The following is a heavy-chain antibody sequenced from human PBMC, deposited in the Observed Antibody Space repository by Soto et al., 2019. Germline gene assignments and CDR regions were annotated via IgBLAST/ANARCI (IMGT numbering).Heavy chain of an antibody. CDR3: ARGGYSSTWSNLLDRSGLDV. V-gene: IGHV1-69*06. J-gene: IGHJ6*02. CDR2: IVPLFRTT. Sequence: QVQLVQSGAEAKKPGSSVKVSCKTSGGTFSSYAISWVRQAPGQGLEWMGGIVPLFRTTNYAQKFQGRVTIPADTSMYTVYMELSGLRSGDTAVYSCARGGYSSTWSNLLDRSGLDVWGQGTTVTVSS. CDR1: GGTFSSYA. D-gene: IGHD6-13*01.